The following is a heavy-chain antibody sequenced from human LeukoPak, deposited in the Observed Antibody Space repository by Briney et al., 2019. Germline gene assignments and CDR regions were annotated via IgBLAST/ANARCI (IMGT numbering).Heavy chain of an antibody. V-gene: IGHV4-4*07. Sequence: SETLSLTCTVSGGSISSYYWSWVRQPAGKGLEWIGRIYTSGSTNYNPSLKSRVTISVDTSKNQFSLKLSSVTAADTAVYYCARNYCDILTGYFFIDYWGQGTLVTVSS. CDR3: ARNYCDILTGYFFIDY. CDR1: GGSISSYY. D-gene: IGHD3-9*01. J-gene: IGHJ4*02. CDR2: IYTSGST.